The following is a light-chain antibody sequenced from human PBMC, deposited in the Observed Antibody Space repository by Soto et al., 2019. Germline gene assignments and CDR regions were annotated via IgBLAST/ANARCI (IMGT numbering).Light chain of an antibody. CDR1: QGISSY. J-gene: IGKJ5*01. CDR2: TGS. CDR3: QQAASFPIT. V-gene: IGKV1-12*01. Sequence: IQLTQSPSSLSASVGDRVTXXXXASQGISSYLGWYQQKPGKAPNLLIYTGSSLQSGVPSRFSGSGSGTDFTLTINSLQPQDFATYYCQQAASFPITFGQGTRLEIK.